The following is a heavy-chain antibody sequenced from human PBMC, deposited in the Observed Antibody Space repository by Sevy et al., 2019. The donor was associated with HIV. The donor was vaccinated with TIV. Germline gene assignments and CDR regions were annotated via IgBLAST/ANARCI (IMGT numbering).Heavy chain of an antibody. J-gene: IGHJ4*02. CDR1: GYTLTELS. V-gene: IGHV1-24*01. CDR3: ATNVLRYFDWLSPLDY. CDR2: FDPEDSET. Sequence: AAVKVSCKVSGYTLTELSMHWVRQAPRKGLERMGGFDPEDSETIYAQKFQGRVTMTEDTSTDIAYMELSSLRSEDTAVYYCATNVLRYFDWLSPLDYWGQGTLVTVSS. D-gene: IGHD3-9*01.